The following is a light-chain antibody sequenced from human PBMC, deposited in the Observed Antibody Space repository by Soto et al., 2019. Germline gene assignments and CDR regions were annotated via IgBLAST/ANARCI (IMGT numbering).Light chain of an antibody. V-gene: IGKV2-30*02. CDR3: MQGTHWPIT. CDR2: KVS. J-gene: IGKJ5*01. Sequence: IVMTQSPLSQPVSPGXPASIXCRSSQSLLHSNGYNYVDWFQQRPGRSPRXXIYKVSNRDSGVPARFSGSGAGTDFALKISRVEAEDVGVYYCMQGTHWPITFGQGTRLEIK. CDR1: QSLLHSNGYNY.